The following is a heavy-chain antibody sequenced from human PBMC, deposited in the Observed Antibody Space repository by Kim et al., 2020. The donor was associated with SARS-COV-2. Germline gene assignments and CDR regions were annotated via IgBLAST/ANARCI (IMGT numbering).Heavy chain of an antibody. CDR1: GFTFSSYS. J-gene: IGHJ5*02. V-gene: IGHV3-21*01. CDR2: ISSSSSYI. D-gene: IGHD5-12*01. CDR3: ARDLSGYGFDP. Sequence: GGSLRLSCAASGFTFSSYSMNWVRQAPGKGLEWVSSISSSSSYIYYADSVKGRFTISRDNAKNSLYLQMNSLRAEDTAVYYCARDLSGYGFDPWGQGTLVTVSS.